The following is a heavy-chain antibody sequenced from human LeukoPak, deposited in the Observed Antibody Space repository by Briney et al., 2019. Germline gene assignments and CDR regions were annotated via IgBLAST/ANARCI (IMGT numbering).Heavy chain of an antibody. CDR2: VYSGGST. CDR1: GVTVISNN. J-gene: IGHJ4*02. V-gene: IGHV3-66*01. CDR3: ARSLPLRGTYSFDY. D-gene: IGHD1-26*01. Sequence: GGSLRLSCAASGVTVISNNMSWVRQAPGQGLELVSVVYSGGSTYYADSVKGRFNISRDNSKNTLDREMSSLRADDTAVYYCARSLPLRGTYSFDYWGQGTLVTVSS.